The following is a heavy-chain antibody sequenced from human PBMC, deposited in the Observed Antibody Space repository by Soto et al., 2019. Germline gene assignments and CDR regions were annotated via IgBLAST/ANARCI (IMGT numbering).Heavy chain of an antibody. D-gene: IGHD3-10*01. CDR2: IYSSGST. CDR1: GGSISGNY. J-gene: IGHJ5*02. CDR3: TRGPGSYNWFDL. V-gene: IGHV4-4*07. Sequence: SETLSLTCIVSGGSISGNYWSWIRQPAGKGLEWIGRIYSSGSTSYNPSLKSRVIMAEDTSKNQFSLKLSSVTAADTAVYYCTRGPGSYNWFDLWGQGTLVTVSS.